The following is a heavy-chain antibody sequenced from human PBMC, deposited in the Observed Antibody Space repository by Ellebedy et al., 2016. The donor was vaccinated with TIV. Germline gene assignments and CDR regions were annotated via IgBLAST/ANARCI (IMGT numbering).Heavy chain of an antibody. Sequence: PGGSLRLSCVASGFSFFSYWMVWVRQAPGKVREWVATIEHEESEKYYLDSVKGRFTISRDNAKNSLYLQMDSLRAEDTAIYYCDRCYIGYSNKYNWFGPWGQGTLVTVSS. CDR2: IEHEESEK. J-gene: IGHJ5*02. CDR3: DRCYIGYSNKYNWFGP. V-gene: IGHV3-7*01. D-gene: IGHD1-26*01. CDR1: GFSFFSYW.